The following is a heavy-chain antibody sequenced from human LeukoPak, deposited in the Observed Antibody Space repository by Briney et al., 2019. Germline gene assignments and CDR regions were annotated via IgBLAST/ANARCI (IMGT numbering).Heavy chain of an antibody. CDR2: IPYSGST. CDR1: GGSISNNY. CDR3: ARDNSGWLVNFDY. J-gene: IGHJ4*02. D-gene: IGHD6-19*01. V-gene: IGHV4-59*01. Sequence: SETLSLTCTVSGGSISNNYWSWIRQPPGKGLEWIGYIPYSGSTNYNPSLKSRVTISVDTSKNQFSLKLSSVTAADTAVYYCARDNSGWLVNFDYWGQGTLVTVSS.